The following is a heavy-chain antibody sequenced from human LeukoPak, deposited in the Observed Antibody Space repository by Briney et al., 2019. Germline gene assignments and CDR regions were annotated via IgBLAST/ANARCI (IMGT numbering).Heavy chain of an antibody. V-gene: IGHV4-61*01. CDR2: IYYSGST. Sequence: SETLSLTCAVSGGSISSNSYYWSWLRQPPGKGLEWIGYIYYSGSTNYNPSLKSRVTISVDTSKNQFSLKLSSVTAADTAVYYCARESSGYYRGVDYWGQGTLVTVSS. CDR1: GGSISSNSYY. J-gene: IGHJ4*02. CDR3: ARESSGYYRGVDY. D-gene: IGHD3-22*01.